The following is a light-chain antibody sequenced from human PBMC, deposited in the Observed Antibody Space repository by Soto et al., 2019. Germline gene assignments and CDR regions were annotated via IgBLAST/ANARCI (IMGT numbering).Light chain of an antibody. J-gene: IGKJ4*01. CDR3: QQRANLLT. V-gene: IGKV3-11*01. Sequence: EIVLTQFPATLSLSPGERATLSCRASQSVSNYLAWYQQKPGQAPRLLVFDASSRATGTPARFSGSGSGTDFTLTISSLEPDDFAIYYCQQRANLLTFGGGTKVEIK. CDR2: DAS. CDR1: QSVSNY.